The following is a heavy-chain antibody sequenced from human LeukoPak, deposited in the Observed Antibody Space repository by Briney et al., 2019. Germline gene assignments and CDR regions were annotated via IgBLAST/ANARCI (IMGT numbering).Heavy chain of an antibody. V-gene: IGHV4-61*02. CDR3: ARDPGGGWYYFGY. Sequence: PSETLSLTCTVSGGSISSGSYYWSWIRQPAGKGLEWIGRIYTSGSTNYNPSLKSRVTISVDTSKNQFSLELSSVTAADTAVYYCARDPGGGWYYFGYWGQGTLVTVSS. CDR2: IYTSGST. J-gene: IGHJ4*02. CDR1: GGSISSGSYY. D-gene: IGHD6-19*01.